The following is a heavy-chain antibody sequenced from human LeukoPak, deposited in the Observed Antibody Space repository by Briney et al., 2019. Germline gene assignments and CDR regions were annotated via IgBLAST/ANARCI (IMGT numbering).Heavy chain of an antibody. J-gene: IGHJ5*02. CDR3: ARARKENYYDSSGRWFDR. CDR2: INHSGST. D-gene: IGHD3-22*01. Sequence: PSETLSLTCAVSGGSISSTNWWSCVRPPPGKGLEWIGEINHSGSTNYNPSLKSRVTLSVDKSNNQFSLKLSSVTAADTAIYYCARARKENYYDSSGRWFDRWGQGTLVTVSS. V-gene: IGHV4-4*02. CDR1: GGSISSTNW.